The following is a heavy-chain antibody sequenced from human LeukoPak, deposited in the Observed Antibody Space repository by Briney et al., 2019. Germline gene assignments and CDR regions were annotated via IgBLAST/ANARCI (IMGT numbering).Heavy chain of an antibody. CDR3: AKETASGFFDY. Sequence: GGSLRLSCAASGFTFSSNSMNWVRQVPGKGLEWVSGLTDSGDRPYYADSVEGRFTISRDNSKNTLYLQIHSLRAGDTAVYYCAKETASGFFDYWGQGTLVTVSS. CDR2: LTDSGDRP. V-gene: IGHV3-23*01. D-gene: IGHD6-13*01. CDR1: GFTFSSNS. J-gene: IGHJ4*02.